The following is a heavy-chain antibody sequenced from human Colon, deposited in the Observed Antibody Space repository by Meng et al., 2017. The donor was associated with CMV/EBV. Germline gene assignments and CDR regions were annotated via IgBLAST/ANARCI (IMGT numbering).Heavy chain of an antibody. J-gene: IGHJ3*01. CDR2: TNSDGSKR. CDR1: GFTFSSHW. CDR3: VRDGWGADVFDV. D-gene: IGHD2-2*03. V-gene: IGHV3-74*01. Sequence: CAASGFTFSSHWMHWFRQAPGEGLVWISRTNSDGSKRIYADSVKGRFTISRDNANNTLYLQMNSLRAEDTAIYYCVRDGWGADVFDVWGQGTMVTVSS.